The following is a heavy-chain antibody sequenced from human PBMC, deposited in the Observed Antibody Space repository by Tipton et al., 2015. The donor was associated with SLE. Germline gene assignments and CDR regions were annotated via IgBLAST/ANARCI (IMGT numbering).Heavy chain of an antibody. CDR1: GGSMTYYY. J-gene: IGHJ4*02. D-gene: IGHD6-6*01. CDR3: ARAPSHSIHFDC. CDR2: IYYTGST. Sequence: TLSLTCNVSGGSMTYYYWSRIRQPPGKGLEWIGYIYYTGSTNYNPSLESRVTISLDTSKNQFSLEVSSVTAADTAVYYCARAPSHSIHFDCWGQGTLVSVSS. V-gene: IGHV4-59*01.